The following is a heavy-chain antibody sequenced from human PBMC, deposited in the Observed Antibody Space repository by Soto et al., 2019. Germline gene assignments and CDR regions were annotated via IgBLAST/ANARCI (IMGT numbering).Heavy chain of an antibody. V-gene: IGHV3-74*01. CDR3: ARDTNGLHY. CDR2: ISTDGRIT. CDR1: GSISSNNK. Sequence: EVQLVESGVGLVQPGGPLRLPCAASGSISSNNKMHWSREAPGMGLVWVSRISTDGRITDYADSVRGRFPGSRDNAKNTLYLQMNSLRVDDTAVYYCARDTNGLHYWGQGTLVTVSS. J-gene: IGHJ4*02. D-gene: IGHD2-8*01.